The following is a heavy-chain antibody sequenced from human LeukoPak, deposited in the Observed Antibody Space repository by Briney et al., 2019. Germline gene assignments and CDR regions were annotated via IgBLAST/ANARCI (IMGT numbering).Heavy chain of an antibody. D-gene: IGHD6-13*01. V-gene: IGHV1-2*02. CDR1: GYTFTGYY. CDR2: INPNSGGT. Sequence: ASVKVSCKASGYTFTGYYMHWVRQAPGQGLEWMGWINPNSGGTNYAQKFQGRVTMTRDTSISTAYMELSRLRSDDTAVYYCASNPPGYSSSWTFDYWGQGTLVTVSS. J-gene: IGHJ4*02. CDR3: ASNPPGYSSSWTFDY.